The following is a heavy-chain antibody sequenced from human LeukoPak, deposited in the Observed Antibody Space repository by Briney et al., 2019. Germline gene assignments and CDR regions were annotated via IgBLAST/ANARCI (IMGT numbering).Heavy chain of an antibody. CDR1: GFTFSSYS. D-gene: IGHD6-13*01. V-gene: IGHV3-48*04. J-gene: IGHJ4*02. CDR2: ISSSSTI. CDR3: ARGIAAA. Sequence: GGSLRLSCAASGFTFSSYSMNWVRQAPGKGLEWVSYISSSSTIYYADSVKGRFTISRDNAKNSLYLQMNSLRAEDTAVYYCARGIAAAWGQGTLVTVSS.